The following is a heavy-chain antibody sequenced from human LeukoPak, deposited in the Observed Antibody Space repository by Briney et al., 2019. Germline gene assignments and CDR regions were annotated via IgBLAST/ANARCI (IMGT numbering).Heavy chain of an antibody. CDR3: ARSDQPYYYGSGSLGSFDY. D-gene: IGHD3-10*01. Sequence: GASVKVSCKASGGTFSSYAISWVRQAPGQGLEWMGGIIPIFGTANYAQKFQGRVTITADKSTSTAYMELSSLRSEDTAVYYCARSDQPYYYGSGSLGSFDYWGQGTLVTVSS. V-gene: IGHV1-69*06. CDR2: IIPIFGTA. J-gene: IGHJ4*02. CDR1: GGTFSSYA.